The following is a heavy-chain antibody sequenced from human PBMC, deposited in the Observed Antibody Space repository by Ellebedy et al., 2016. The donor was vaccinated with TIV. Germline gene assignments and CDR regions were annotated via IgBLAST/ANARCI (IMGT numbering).Heavy chain of an antibody. CDR1: GFTFSRYA. V-gene: IGHV3-64D*06. J-gene: IGHJ4*02. Sequence: PGGSLRLSCSASGFTFSRYAMHWVRQAPGKGLEYVSALSSNGGSTYYADSVKGRFTISRDNSKNTLYLQMSSLRAEDTAVYYCVNVLGLGVWGQGTLVTVSS. CDR2: LSSNGGST. CDR3: VNVLGLGV. D-gene: IGHD3-16*01.